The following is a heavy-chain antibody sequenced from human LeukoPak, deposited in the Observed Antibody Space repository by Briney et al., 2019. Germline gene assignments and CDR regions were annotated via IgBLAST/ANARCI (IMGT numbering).Heavy chain of an antibody. V-gene: IGHV3-30*04. D-gene: IGHD4-17*01. CDR1: GFNFSTYA. CDR2: ISYDGSSK. Sequence: GGSLRLSCAASGFNFSTYAMHWVRQAPGKGLEWVAVISYDGSSKYYADSVKGRFTISRDKSKNTLYLQMNSLRAEDTAVYYCATGWGCGEYDYCALDIWGQGTMVTVSS. CDR3: ATGWGCGEYDYCALDI. J-gene: IGHJ3*02.